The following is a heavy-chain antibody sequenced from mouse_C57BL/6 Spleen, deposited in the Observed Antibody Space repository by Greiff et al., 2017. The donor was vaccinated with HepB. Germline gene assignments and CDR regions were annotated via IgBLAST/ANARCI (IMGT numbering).Heavy chain of an antibody. CDR2: ISYDGSN. J-gene: IGHJ1*03. V-gene: IGHV3-6*01. CDR3: ARGSSYGWYFDV. Sequence: ESGPGLVKPSQSLSLTCSVTGYSITSGYYWNWIRQFPGNKLEWMGYISYDGSNNYNPSLKNRISITRDTSKNQFFLKLNSVTTEDTATYYCARGSSYGWYFDVWGTGTTVTVSS. D-gene: IGHD1-1*01. CDR1: GYSITSGYY.